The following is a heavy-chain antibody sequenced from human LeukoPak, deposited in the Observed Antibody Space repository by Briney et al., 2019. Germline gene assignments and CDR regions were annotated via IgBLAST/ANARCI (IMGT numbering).Heavy chain of an antibody. D-gene: IGHD1-26*01. CDR1: GFTFSTYW. CDR2: IKQDGSEK. J-gene: IGHJ4*02. Sequence: GGSLRLSCVASGFTFSTYWMSWVRQAPGKGLEGVANIKQDGSEKNYVDSVKGRFTISRDNAKNTLYLQMNSLRGEDTAVYYCARGDYYGISWGQGTLVTVSS. CDR3: ARGDYYGIS. V-gene: IGHV3-7*04.